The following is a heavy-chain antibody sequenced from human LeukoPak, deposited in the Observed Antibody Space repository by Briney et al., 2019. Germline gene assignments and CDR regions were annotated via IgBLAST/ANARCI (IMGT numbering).Heavy chain of an antibody. Sequence: SETLSLTCTVSGGSSSSYYWSWIRQPAGKGPEWIGRIYTSGSTNYNPSLKSRVTMSVDTSKNQFSLKLSSVTAADTAVYYCARDSFSVAGYYYYYGMDVWGQGTTVTVSS. CDR1: GGSSSSYY. CDR2: IYTSGST. J-gene: IGHJ6*02. CDR3: ARDSFSVAGYYYYYGMDV. V-gene: IGHV4-4*07. D-gene: IGHD6-19*01.